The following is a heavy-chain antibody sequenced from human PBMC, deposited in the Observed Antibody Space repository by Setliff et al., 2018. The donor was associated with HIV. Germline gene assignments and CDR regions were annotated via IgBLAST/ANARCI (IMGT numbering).Heavy chain of an antibody. Sequence: PSETQSLTCTVSGDSISSGNYYWGWIRQSPGKGLEWIGSISYSGSTYYNPSFKSRTTMSVDTSTNQFSLNLSSLTAADTAVYYCARDVHWSGPYYYSYYYMDVWGTGTTVTVSS. J-gene: IGHJ6*03. CDR2: ISYSGST. CDR1: GDSISSGNYY. V-gene: IGHV4-39*02. CDR3: ARDVHWSGPYYYSYYYMDV. D-gene: IGHD3-3*01.